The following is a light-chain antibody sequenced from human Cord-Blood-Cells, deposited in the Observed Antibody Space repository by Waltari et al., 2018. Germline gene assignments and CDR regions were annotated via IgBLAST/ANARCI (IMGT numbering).Light chain of an antibody. CDR1: SSDVGVYNY. J-gene: IGLJ2*01. Sequence: QSALTQPASVSGSPGQSITISCTGTSSDVGVYNYVSWYQQHPGKAPKLMIYDVSNRPSGVSNRFSGAKSANTASLTISGLQAEDEADYYCSSYTSSSTLVFGGGTKLTVL. CDR2: DVS. CDR3: SSYTSSSTLV. V-gene: IGLV2-14*01.